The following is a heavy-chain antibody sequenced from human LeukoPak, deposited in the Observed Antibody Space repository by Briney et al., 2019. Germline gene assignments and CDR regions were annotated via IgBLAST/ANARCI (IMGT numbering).Heavy chain of an antibody. CDR2: GDHTGGT. D-gene: IGHD5-24*01. CDR1: GGSFTGYY. CDR3: ARDASAEMATTSHFDY. V-gene: IGHV4-34*01. J-gene: IGHJ4*02. Sequence: EPSETLSLTCAVYGGSFTGYYWSWIRQPPGKGLEWIGEGDHTGGTKYNPSLKSRVTISADSSKNQFSLKWYSVTAADTAVYYCARDASAEMATTSHFDYWGQGTLVTVSS.